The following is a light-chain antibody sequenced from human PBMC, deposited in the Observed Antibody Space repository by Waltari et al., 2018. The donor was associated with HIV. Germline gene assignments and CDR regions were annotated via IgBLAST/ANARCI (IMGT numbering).Light chain of an antibody. CDR3: SSYAGSNLVV. CDR1: SSDVRGYNY. Sequence: QSALTQPPSASGSPGQSVTIPCTGTSSDVRGYNYVSWYQQHPGKAPKLMIYEVSKRPSGVPDRFSGSKSGNTASLTVSGLQAEDEADYYCSSYAGSNLVVFGGGTKLTVL. J-gene: IGLJ2*01. V-gene: IGLV2-8*01. CDR2: EVS.